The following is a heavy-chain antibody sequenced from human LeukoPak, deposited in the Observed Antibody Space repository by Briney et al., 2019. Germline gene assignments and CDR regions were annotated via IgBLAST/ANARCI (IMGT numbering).Heavy chain of an antibody. CDR2: IWYDGSNK. J-gene: IGHJ6*02. CDR1: GFTFSSCG. Sequence: PXGSLRLSCAASGFTFSSCGMHWVRQAPGKGLEWVAVIWYDGSNKYYADSVKGRFTISRDNSKNTLYLQMNSLRAEDTAVYYCARHARISSGSVYYYYGMDVWGQGTTVTVSS. V-gene: IGHV3-33*01. CDR3: ARHARISSGSVYYYYGMDV. D-gene: IGHD3-22*01.